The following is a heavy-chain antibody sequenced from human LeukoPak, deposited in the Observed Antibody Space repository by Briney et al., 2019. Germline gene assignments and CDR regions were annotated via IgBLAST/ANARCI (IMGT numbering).Heavy chain of an antibody. CDR1: GFTFSNYW. J-gene: IGHJ4*02. CDR2: INKDGSEK. CDR3: ARDKVTY. V-gene: IGHV3-7*01. Sequence: GGSLRLSCAASGFTFSNYWMGWVRQVPGKGLEWVAHINKDGSEKYYVDSVKGRFIISRDNAKNSLYLQMNSLKVEDTAVYYCARDKVTYWGPGTLVTVSS.